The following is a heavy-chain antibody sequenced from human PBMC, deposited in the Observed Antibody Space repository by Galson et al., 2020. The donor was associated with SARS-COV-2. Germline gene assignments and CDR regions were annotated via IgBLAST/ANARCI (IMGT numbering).Heavy chain of an antibody. CDR2: INPTGSI. CDR3: PRGSRDVGMILMIATSASYYLDF. Sequence: SQASETLSLTCAVYGGSFRGYYWGWIRQPPGKGLEWIGEINPTGSINYNPSLPSRVPISKDTSKNQFSLRLRSVTAADTSMYFCPRGSRDVGMILMIATSASYYLDFLGQGSLVIVSS. V-gene: IGHV4-34*01. CDR1: GGSFRGYY. J-gene: IGHJ4*02. D-gene: IGHD2-21*01.